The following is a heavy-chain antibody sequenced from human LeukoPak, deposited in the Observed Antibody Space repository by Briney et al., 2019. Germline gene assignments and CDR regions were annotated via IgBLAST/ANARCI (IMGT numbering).Heavy chain of an antibody. J-gene: IGHJ6*03. CDR3: ARGDCSSTICYSPMDV. Sequence: PSGTLSLTCAVSGGSISSSNWWSWVRQPPGKGLEWIGEIYHSGSTNYNPSLKSRVTISVDKSKNQFSLKVSSVTAADTAVYYCARGDCSSTICYSPMDVWGKGTTVTISS. V-gene: IGHV4-4*02. D-gene: IGHD2-2*01. CDR2: IYHSGST. CDR1: GGSISSSNW.